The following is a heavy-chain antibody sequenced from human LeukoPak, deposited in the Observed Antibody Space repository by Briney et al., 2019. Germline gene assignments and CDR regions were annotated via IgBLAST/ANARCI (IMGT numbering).Heavy chain of an antibody. V-gene: IGHV4-34*01. D-gene: IGHD3-22*01. CDR2: INHSGST. CDR3: AREAYDSSGYYYGYRPNFDY. J-gene: IGHJ4*02. CDR1: GGSFSGYY. Sequence: PSETLSLTCAVYGGSFSGYYWSWIRQPPGKGLEWIGEINHSGSTNYNPSLKSRVTISVDTSKNQFSLKLSSVTAADTAVYYCAREAYDSSGYYYGYRPNFDYWGQGTLVTVSS.